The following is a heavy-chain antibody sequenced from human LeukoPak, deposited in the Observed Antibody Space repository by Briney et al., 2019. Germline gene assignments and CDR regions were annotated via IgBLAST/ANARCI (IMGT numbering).Heavy chain of an antibody. V-gene: IGHV4-39*07. Sequence: PSETLSLTCTVSGGSISSSSYYWGWIRQPPGKGLEWIGSIYYSGSTYYNPSLKSRVTISVDTSKNQFSLKLSSVTAADTAVYYCARGTTVTKYYFDYWGQGTLVTVSS. CDR2: IYYSGST. J-gene: IGHJ4*02. CDR1: GGSISSSSYY. CDR3: ARGTTVTKYYFDY. D-gene: IGHD4-17*01.